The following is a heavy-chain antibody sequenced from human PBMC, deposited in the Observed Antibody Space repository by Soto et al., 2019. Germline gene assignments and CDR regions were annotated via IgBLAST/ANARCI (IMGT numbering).Heavy chain of an antibody. CDR3: ARDRAGDIVVVPAAKTYRWFDP. J-gene: IGHJ5*02. D-gene: IGHD2-2*01. Sequence: SETLSLICTVSGGSISSGGYYWSWIRQHPGKGLEWIGYIYYSGSTYYNPSLKSRVTISVDTSKNQFSLKLSSVTAADTAVYYCARDRAGDIVVVPAAKTYRWFDPWGQGTLVTVSS. CDR1: GGSISSGGYY. V-gene: IGHV4-31*03. CDR2: IYYSGST.